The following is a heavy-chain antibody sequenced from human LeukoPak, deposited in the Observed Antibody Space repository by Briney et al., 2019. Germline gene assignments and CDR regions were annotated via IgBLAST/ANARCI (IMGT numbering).Heavy chain of an antibody. Sequence: GGSLRLSCAASGFTFRDYGIHWVRPAPGKGLEWVAVIWSDGSNKYYADSVKGRFNISRDNSKKTLYLQMNSLRVEETAVYYCVRASGSFDYWGQGTLVTVSS. CDR2: IWSDGSNK. CDR3: VRASGSFDY. CDR1: GFTFRDYG. D-gene: IGHD3-10*01. V-gene: IGHV3-33*08. J-gene: IGHJ4*02.